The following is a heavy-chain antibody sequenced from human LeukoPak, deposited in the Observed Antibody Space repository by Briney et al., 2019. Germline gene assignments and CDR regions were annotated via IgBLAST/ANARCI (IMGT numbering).Heavy chain of an antibody. CDR1: GYTFTSYD. CDR2: MNPNSGNT. CDR3: ARLTGIAAANSIDY. D-gene: IGHD6-13*01. V-gene: IGHV1-8*01. Sequence: ASVKVSCKASGYTFTSYDINWVRQATGQGLEWMGWMNPNSGNTGYAQKLQGRVTMTRNTSISTAYMELSSLRSEDTAVYYCARLTGIAAANSIDYWGQGTLVTVSS. J-gene: IGHJ4*02.